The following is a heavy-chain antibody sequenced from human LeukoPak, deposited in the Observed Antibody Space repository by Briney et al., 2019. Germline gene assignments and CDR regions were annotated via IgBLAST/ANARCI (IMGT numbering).Heavy chain of an antibody. V-gene: IGHV1-69*04. CDR1: GGTFSSYA. CDR2: IIPILGIA. D-gene: IGHD6-13*01. Sequence: SVKVSCKASGGTFSSYAISWVRQAPGQGLEWMGRIIPILGIANYAQKFQGRVTITADKSTSTAYMELGSLRSEDTAVYYCASPTPGIAAAGRWYYFDYWGQGTLVTVSS. CDR3: ASPTPGIAAAGRWYYFDY. J-gene: IGHJ4*02.